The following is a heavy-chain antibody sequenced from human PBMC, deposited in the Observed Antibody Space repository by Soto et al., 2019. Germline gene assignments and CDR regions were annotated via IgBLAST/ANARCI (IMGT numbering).Heavy chain of an antibody. Sequence: GGSLRLSCAASGFTFSSYDMHWVRQATGKGLEWVSAIGTAGDTYYPGSVKGRFTISRENAKNSLYLQMNSLRAEDTAVYYCARGGSYGYCSSTSCYGGYYYYGMDVWGQGTTVTVSS. D-gene: IGHD2-2*01. CDR1: GFTFSSYD. V-gene: IGHV3-13*01. J-gene: IGHJ6*02. CDR3: ARGGSYGYCSSTSCYGGYYYYGMDV. CDR2: IGTAGDT.